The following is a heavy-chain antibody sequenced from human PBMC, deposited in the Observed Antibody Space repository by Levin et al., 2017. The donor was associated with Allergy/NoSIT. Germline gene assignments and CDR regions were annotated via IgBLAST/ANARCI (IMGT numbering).Heavy chain of an antibody. Sequence: LSLPCAASGFTFRNYWVTWVRQAPGKGLQWVASIKQDGSERYYVDSVKGRFTISRDNAKNSLYLQMNSLRLEDTAVYYCARDLSGHSSAWYTLDYWGQGTLVAVSS. CDR3: ARDLSGHSSAWYTLDY. D-gene: IGHD6-19*01. CDR1: GFTFRNYW. V-gene: IGHV3-7*01. CDR2: IKQDGSER. J-gene: IGHJ4*02.